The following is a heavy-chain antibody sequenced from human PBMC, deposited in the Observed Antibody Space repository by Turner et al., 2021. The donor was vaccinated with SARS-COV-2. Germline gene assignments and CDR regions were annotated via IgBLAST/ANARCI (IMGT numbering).Heavy chain of an antibody. CDR2: IYAGGNT. Sequence: DVQLVESGGALVQPGGSLRLSCAISGVDISDNYVAWIRQTPGTGRERVSIIYAGGNTYYGDSVRSRFTISRDNSKNSIYLQMNSLRAEDTALYYCVRDRGRSKGWFDHWGQGTLVTVSS. CDR3: VRDRGRSKGWFDH. V-gene: IGHV3-66*01. D-gene: IGHD3-10*01. J-gene: IGHJ5*02. CDR1: GVDISDNY.